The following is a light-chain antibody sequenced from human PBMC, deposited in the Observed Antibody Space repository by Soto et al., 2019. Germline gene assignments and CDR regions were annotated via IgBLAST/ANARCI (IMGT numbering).Light chain of an antibody. CDR3: QQYGSSPPHT. CDR2: GAS. Sequence: EIVLTQSPGTLSLSPGERVTLSCRASQSVSSSYLAWYQQKPGQAPRLLIYGASSRATGIPDRFSGCGSGKDFTLTISRLEPEDFAVYYCQQYGSSPPHTVGQGTKLEIK. CDR1: QSVSSSY. J-gene: IGKJ2*01. V-gene: IGKV3-20*01.